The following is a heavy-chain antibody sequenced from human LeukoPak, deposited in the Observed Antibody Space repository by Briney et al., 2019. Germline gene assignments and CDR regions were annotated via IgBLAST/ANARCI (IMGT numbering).Heavy chain of an antibody. D-gene: IGHD3-22*01. V-gene: IGHV4-39*01. Sequence: SETLSLTCSVSGGAITGSSYYWGWIRQPPGKGLEWIGSLYYSGSTYYNPSLKSRVTISADTSKNQFSPKLISVTAADRAVYYCARQYYDRTGYYYFDYWDQGTLVTVSS. CDR3: ARQYYDRTGYYYFDY. J-gene: IGHJ4*02. CDR1: GGAITGSSYY. CDR2: LYYSGST.